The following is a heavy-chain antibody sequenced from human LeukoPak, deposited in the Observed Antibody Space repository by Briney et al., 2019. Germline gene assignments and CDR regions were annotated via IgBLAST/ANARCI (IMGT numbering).Heavy chain of an antibody. CDR2: INWNGGST. Sequence: GGSLRLTCAASGFTFDDYGMSWVRQAPGKGLEWVSGINWNGGSTGYADSVKGRFTISRDNAKNSLYLQMNSLRAEDTAVYYCARDPYSGSYGNYYYYFMDVWGKGTTVTISS. D-gene: IGHD1-26*01. CDR1: GFTFDDYG. J-gene: IGHJ6*03. CDR3: ARDPYSGSYGNYYYYFMDV. V-gene: IGHV3-20*04.